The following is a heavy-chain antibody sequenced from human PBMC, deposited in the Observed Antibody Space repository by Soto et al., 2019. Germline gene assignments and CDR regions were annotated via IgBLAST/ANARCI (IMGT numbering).Heavy chain of an antibody. CDR1: GGSITTTNYW. J-gene: IGHJ2*01. V-gene: IGHV4-39*01. D-gene: IGHD3-16*01. CDR3: ARQVGLGYWYFDL. Sequence: SETLSLTCTVSGGSITTTNYWWGWIRQPPGKGPEWIGSIYYSGSTHYNPSLKSRATTSVDTSKNKFSLKLAAVTAADTAVYYCARQVGLGYWYFDLWGRGTLVPVS. CDR2: IYYSGST.